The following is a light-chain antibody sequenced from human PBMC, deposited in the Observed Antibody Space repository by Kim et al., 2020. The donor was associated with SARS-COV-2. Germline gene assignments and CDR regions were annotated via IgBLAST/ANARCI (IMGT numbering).Light chain of an antibody. V-gene: IGLV3-1*01. CDR3: QSWDSSPVV. Sequence: SYELTQPPSVSVSPGQTASITCSGDKLGDKYACWYQQKPGQSPVLVIYQDSKRPSGIPERFSGSNSGNTATLTISGTQAMDEADYYCQSWDSSPVVFGG. CDR1: KLGDKY. CDR2: QDS. J-gene: IGLJ2*01.